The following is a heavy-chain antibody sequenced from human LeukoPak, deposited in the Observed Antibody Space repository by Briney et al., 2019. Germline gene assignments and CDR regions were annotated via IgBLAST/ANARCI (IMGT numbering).Heavy chain of an antibody. CDR1: RFTFSSYE. CDR3: ARGAGGFDPDLYYFDY. Sequence: GGSLRLSCAASRFTFSSYEMNWVRQAPGKGLEWVSYISSSGSTIYYADSVKGRFTISRDNAKNSLYLQMNSLRAEDTAVYYCARGAGGFDPDLYYFDYWGQGTLVTVSS. J-gene: IGHJ4*02. CDR2: ISSSGSTI. V-gene: IGHV3-48*03. D-gene: IGHD2-8*02.